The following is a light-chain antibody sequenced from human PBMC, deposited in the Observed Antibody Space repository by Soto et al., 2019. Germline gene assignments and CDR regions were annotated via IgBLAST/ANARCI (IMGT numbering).Light chain of an antibody. CDR1: QSVSSY. J-gene: IGKJ4*01. CDR2: DAS. Sequence: EIVLTQSPETMSLSPGERATLSCRASQSVSSYLAWYQQKPGQAPRLLIYDASNGATGIPARFSGSGSGTDFTLTIGSLKPEDSAVYYCQQRNNWPLTVGGGTKVEIK. CDR3: QQRNNWPLT. V-gene: IGKV3-11*01.